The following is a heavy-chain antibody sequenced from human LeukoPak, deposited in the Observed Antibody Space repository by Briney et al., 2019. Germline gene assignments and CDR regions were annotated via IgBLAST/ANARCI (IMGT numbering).Heavy chain of an antibody. CDR2: MSYDGSNK. CDR1: GFTFSSYA. D-gene: IGHD4-17*01. CDR3: ARDRDYGDYNNWFDP. V-gene: IGHV3-30-3*01. J-gene: IGHJ5*02. Sequence: GGSLRLSCAASGFTFSSYAMHWVRQAPGKGLEWVAVMSYDGSNKYYADSVKGRFTISRDNSKNTLYLQMNSLRAEDTAVYYCARDRDYGDYNNWFDPWGQGTLVTVSS.